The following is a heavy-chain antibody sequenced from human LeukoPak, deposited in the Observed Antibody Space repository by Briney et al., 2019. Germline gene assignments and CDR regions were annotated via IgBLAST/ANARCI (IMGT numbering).Heavy chain of an antibody. J-gene: IGHJ4*02. CDR2: IYYSGST. V-gene: IGHV4-59*01. D-gene: IGHD4-17*01. CDR1: GGSFSGYY. Sequence: SETLSLTCAVYGGSFSGYYWSWIRQPPGKGLEWIGYIYYSGSTNYNPSLKSRVTISVDTSKNQFSLKLSSVTAADTAVYYCARGTVTTPPFDYWGQGTLVTVSS. CDR3: ARGTVTTPPFDY.